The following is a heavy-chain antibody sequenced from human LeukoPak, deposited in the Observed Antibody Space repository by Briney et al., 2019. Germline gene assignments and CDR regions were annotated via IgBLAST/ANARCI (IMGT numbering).Heavy chain of an antibody. D-gene: IGHD3-22*01. CDR2: INPNSGGT. CDR3: AGGGTYYDSSGYYGY. V-gene: IGHV1-2*02. J-gene: IGHJ4*02. CDR1: GYTFTGYY. Sequence: ASVKVSCKASGYTFTGYYIHWVRQAPGQGPEWMGWINPNSGGTNFAQKFQGRVTMTRDTSISTAYMELSRLSSDDTAVYYCAGGGTYYDSSGYYGYWGQGTLVTVSS.